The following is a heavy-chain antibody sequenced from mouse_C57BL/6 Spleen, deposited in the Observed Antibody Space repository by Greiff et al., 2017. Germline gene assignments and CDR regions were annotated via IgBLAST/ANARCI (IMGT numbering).Heavy chain of an antibody. V-gene: IGHV3-6*01. CDR1: GYSITSGYY. D-gene: IGHD2-1*01. CDR2: ISYDGSN. J-gene: IGHJ4*01. Sequence: DVQLQESGPGLVKPSQSLSLTCSVTGYSITSGYYWNWIRQFPGNKLEWMGYISYDGSNNYNPSLKNRISITRDTSKNQFFLKLNSVTTEDTATYYCAREIYYGNYYYYAMDYWGQGTSVTVSS. CDR3: AREIYYGNYYYYAMDY.